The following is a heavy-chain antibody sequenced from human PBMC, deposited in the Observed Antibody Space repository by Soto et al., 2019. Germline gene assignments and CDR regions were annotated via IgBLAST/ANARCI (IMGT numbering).Heavy chain of an antibody. CDR1: GGSFSGYY. CDR2: INHRGST. J-gene: IGHJ5*02. CDR3: ARNGPNWFDP. Sequence: SETLSLTCAVYGGSFSGYYWSWIRQPPGKGLEWIGEINHRGSTNYNPSLKSRVTISVDTSKNQFSLKLSSVTAADTAVYYCARNGPNWFDPWGQGTLVTVSS. V-gene: IGHV4-34*01.